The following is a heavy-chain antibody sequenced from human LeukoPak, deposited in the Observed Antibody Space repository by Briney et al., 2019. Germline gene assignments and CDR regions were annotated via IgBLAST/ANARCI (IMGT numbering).Heavy chain of an antibody. J-gene: IGHJ4*02. D-gene: IGHD1-7*01. CDR1: GFTFSSYS. CDR3: ARSKHYGTH. Sequence: GGSLRLSCAASGFTFSSYSMNWVRQAPGKGLEWVSSISSGSTYMYYADSVKGRFTISRDNAQNSMYLQMNSLRAEDTAVYYCARSKHYGTHWGQGTLVTVSS. CDR2: ISSGSTYM. V-gene: IGHV3-21*01.